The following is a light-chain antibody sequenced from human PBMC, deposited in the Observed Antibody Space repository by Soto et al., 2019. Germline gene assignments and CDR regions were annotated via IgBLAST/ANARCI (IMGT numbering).Light chain of an antibody. J-gene: IGKJ1*01. CDR3: QKYNSAPWT. CDR1: QDINSL. CDR2: GAS. Sequence: DVQMTQSPSSLSASVGDRVTITCRTSQDINSLLAWYQQKPGKVPKLLIYGASVLQSGVPSRFSGSVSGTDFTLTISSLQPEDVATYYCQKYNSAPWTFGQGTKVEMK. V-gene: IGKV1-27*01.